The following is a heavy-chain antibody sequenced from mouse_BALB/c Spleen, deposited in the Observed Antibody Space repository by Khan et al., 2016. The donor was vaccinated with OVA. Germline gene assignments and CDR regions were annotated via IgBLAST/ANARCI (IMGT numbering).Heavy chain of an antibody. CDR2: INPSDSES. V-gene: IGHV1-52*01. J-gene: IGHJ3*01. CDR1: GYTFNSYW. D-gene: IGHD2-2*01. Sequence: QVQLQQPGAELVRPGASVKLSCKTSGYTFNSYWMNWVRQRPRQGLEWIGKINPSDSESHYNQMFKDKATLTVDKSSGKAYIQLSSLTSEDSAVYYCARREKYGYDPSWFSYWGQGTLFTVSA. CDR3: ARREKYGYDPSWFSY.